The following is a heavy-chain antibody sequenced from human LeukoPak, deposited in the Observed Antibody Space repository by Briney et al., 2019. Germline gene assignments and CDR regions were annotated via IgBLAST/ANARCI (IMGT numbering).Heavy chain of an antibody. J-gene: IGHJ4*02. V-gene: IGHV1-18*01. CDR2: ISGYNGNT. Sequence: GASVKVSCKASDYTYTSYGISWVRQAPGQGLEWMGWISGYNGNTNYAQKLQGRVTMTTDTSTSTAYMELRSLRSDDTAVYYCAREASYYDSSGLYYFDYWGQGTLVTVSS. D-gene: IGHD3-22*01. CDR3: AREASYYDSSGLYYFDY. CDR1: DYTYTSYG.